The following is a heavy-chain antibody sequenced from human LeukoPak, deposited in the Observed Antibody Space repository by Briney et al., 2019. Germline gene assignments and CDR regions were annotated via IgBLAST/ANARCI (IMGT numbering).Heavy chain of an antibody. CDR2: IIPIFGTA. J-gene: IGHJ5*02. V-gene: IGHV1-69*05. CDR1: GGTFSSYA. Sequence: LWASVKASCKASGGTFSSYAISWVRQAPGQGLEWMGGIIPIFGTANYAQKFQGRVTLTRDMSTSTDYLELSSLRSEDTAVYYCARDNSVRDEAWWFNPWGQGTLVTVSS. D-gene: IGHD5-24*01. CDR3: ARDNSVRDEAWWFNP.